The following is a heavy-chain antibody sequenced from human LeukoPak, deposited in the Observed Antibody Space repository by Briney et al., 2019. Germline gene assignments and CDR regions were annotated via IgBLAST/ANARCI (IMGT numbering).Heavy chain of an antibody. CDR2: IKQDGSQR. V-gene: IGHV3-7*01. D-gene: IGHD6-6*01. Sequence: GGSLRLSCTASGFTFSDYWMTWVRQAPGKGPEWVANIKQDGSQRYYVDSVRGRFTISRDNAKNSLFLQMDGLRAEDTAVYYCARRGGSSSRRSPIDYWGQGTLVTVSS. CDR3: ARRGGSSSRRSPIDY. CDR1: GFTFSDYW. J-gene: IGHJ4*02.